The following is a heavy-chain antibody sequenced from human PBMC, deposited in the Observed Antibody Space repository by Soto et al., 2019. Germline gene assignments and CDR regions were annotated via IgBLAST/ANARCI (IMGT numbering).Heavy chain of an antibody. J-gene: IGHJ4*02. CDR3: ARDHQGVPGWY. CDR2: INPNSGGT. D-gene: IGHD3-10*01. Sequence: ASVKVSCKASGYTFTGYYMHCVRHAPGQGLEWMGWINPNSGGTNYAQKFQGRVTMTRDTSISTAYMELSRLRSDDTAVYYCARDHQGVPGWYWGQGTLVTVSS. CDR1: GYTFTGYY. V-gene: IGHV1-2*02.